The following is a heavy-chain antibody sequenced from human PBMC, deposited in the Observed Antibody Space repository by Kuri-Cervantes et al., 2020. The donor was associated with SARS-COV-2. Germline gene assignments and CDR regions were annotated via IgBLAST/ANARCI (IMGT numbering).Heavy chain of an antibody. CDR1: GGSLSGYY. CDR3: ARDLLNYYDSSGYGY. Sequence: LSLTCAVYGGSLSGYYWSWIRQAPGKGLEWVSYISSSCSTIYYADSVKGRFTISRDNAKNSLYLQMNSLRAEDTAVYYCARDLLNYYDSSGYGYWGQGTLVTVSS. D-gene: IGHD3-22*01. CDR2: ISSSCSTI. V-gene: IGHV3-11*01. J-gene: IGHJ4*02.